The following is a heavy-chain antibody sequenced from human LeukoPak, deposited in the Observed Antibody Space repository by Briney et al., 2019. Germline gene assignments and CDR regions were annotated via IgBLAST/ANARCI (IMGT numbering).Heavy chain of an antibody. J-gene: IGHJ4*02. D-gene: IGHD3-22*01. CDR2: MNPNSGNT. V-gene: IGHV1-8*01. Sequence: GASVKVSCKASGYTFTSYDINWVRQATGQGLEWMGWMNPNSGNTGYAQKFQGRVTMTTDTSTSTAYMELRSLRSDDTAVYYCARGSIDSSGYPLDYWGQGTLVTVSS. CDR1: GYTFTSYD. CDR3: ARGSIDSSGYPLDY.